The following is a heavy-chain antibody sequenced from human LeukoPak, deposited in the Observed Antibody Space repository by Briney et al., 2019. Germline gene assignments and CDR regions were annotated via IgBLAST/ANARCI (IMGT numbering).Heavy chain of an antibody. Sequence: SETLSLTCTVSGGFIGNDYWTWIRQPAGKGLEWIGRISTSGSTNYNPSLKSRVSIPVDKSMSQFSLKLSSVTAADTAVYYCARGYRTSYLYTFDPWGQGTLVTVSS. J-gene: IGHJ5*02. CDR1: GGFIGNDY. CDR2: ISTSGST. CDR3: ARGYRTSYLYTFDP. V-gene: IGHV4-4*07. D-gene: IGHD6-6*01.